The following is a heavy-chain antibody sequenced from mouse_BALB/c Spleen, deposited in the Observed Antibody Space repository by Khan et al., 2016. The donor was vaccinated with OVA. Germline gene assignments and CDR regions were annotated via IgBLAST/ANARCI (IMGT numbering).Heavy chain of an antibody. J-gene: IGHJ3*01. V-gene: IGHV1S137*01. D-gene: IGHD4-1*01. CDR1: GYTFTDYA. CDR2: INTYNGNT. CDR3: AGLTAY. Sequence: QVQLQQSGPEVVRPGVSVKISCKGSGYTFTDYAMHWVKQSHAKSLEWIGVINTYNGNTNYTQKFKGKATMSVDKSSSTAYMQLNSLTSEDSAIYFFAGLTAYWGQGTLVTVSA.